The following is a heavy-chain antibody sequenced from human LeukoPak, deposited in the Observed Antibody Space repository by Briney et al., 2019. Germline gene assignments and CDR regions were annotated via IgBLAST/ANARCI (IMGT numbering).Heavy chain of an antibody. J-gene: IGHJ4*02. CDR1: GGSISSYY. CDR2: IYYSGST. CDR3: ASHRLAADGRSAIDY. V-gene: IGHV4-59*12. D-gene: IGHD6-13*01. Sequence: PSETLSLTCTVSGGSISSYYWSWIRQPPVKGLEWIGYIYYSGSTNYNPSLKSRVTISVDTSKNQFSLKLSSVTAADTAVYYCASHRLAADGRSAIDYWGQGTLVTVSS.